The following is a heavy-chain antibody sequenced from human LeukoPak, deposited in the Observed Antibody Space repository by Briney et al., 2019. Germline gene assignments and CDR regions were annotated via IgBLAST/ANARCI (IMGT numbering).Heavy chain of an antibody. CDR3: ASNRYSGSYSFDY. CDR1: GGSISSYY. V-gene: IGHV4-59*01. Sequence: SETLSLTCTVSGGSISSYYWSWIRQPPGKGLEWIGYIYYSGSTNYNPSLKSRVTISVDTSKNQFSLKLSSVTAADTAVYYCASNRYSGSYSFDYWGQGTLVTVSS. CDR2: IYYSGST. J-gene: IGHJ4*02. D-gene: IGHD1-26*01.